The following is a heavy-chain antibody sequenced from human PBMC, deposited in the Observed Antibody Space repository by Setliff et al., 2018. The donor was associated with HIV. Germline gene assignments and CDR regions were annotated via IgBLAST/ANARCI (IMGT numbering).Heavy chain of an antibody. CDR1: GASISSGGHY. D-gene: IGHD6-6*01. CDR3: ARGSDLAARVYFDY. CDR2: IYYSAST. J-gene: IGHJ4*02. Sequence: SETLSLTCTVSGASISSGGHYWSWIRQLPGKGLEWIGHIYYSASTNYNPSLKSRVTISVDTSKNQFSLKLTSVTAADTAVYYCARGSDLAARVYFDYWGQGTLVTVSS. V-gene: IGHV4-61*08.